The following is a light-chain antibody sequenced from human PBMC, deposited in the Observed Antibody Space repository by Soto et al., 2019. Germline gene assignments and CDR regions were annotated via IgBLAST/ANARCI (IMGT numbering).Light chain of an antibody. J-gene: IGKJ1*01. CDR1: QSIVKY. Sequence: DIEMTQSQSSLSASVGDTVNITCRASQSIVKYLNWYQQKPGKAPRLLIYAASNLQTGVPSRFTASGSGTDFTLTISSLQPDDSATYYCQQSYKARTFGQGTKVEI. CDR3: QQSYKART. CDR2: AAS. V-gene: IGKV1-39*01.